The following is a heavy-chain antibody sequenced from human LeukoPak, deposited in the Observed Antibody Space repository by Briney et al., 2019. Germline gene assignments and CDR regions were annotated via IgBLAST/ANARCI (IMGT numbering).Heavy chain of an antibody. Sequence: GASVKVSCKASGYSFTSHYVHWVRQAPGQGLEWMGLINPRGTATRYAESFQGRLTLTRDLSTSTDYMELSSLRSDDTAVYFCARDTSEGDYAWWFDPWGQGTLVTVAS. V-gene: IGHV1-46*01. CDR1: GYSFTSHY. CDR3: ARDTSEGDYAWWFDP. CDR2: INPRGTAT. D-gene: IGHD3-16*01. J-gene: IGHJ5*02.